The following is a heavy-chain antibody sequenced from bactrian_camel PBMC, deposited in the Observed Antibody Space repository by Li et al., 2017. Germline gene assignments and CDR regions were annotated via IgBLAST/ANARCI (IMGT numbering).Heavy chain of an antibody. Sequence: VQLVESGGGLVQPGGSLRLSCAASGFTFRTYDMSWVRQAPGKGLEWISGIRRDGGATWYPESVLGRFTISRDNAKNTLYLQMNSLKTEDTAVYYCAAHISLGRFDDWGQGTQVTVS. CDR2: IRRDGGAT. V-gene: IGHV3S40*01. J-gene: IGHJ4*01. CDR3: AAHISLGRFDD. CDR1: GFTFRTYD.